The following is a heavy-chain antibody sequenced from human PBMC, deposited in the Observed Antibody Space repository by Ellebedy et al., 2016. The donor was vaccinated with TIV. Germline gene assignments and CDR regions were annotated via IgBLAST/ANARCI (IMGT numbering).Heavy chain of an antibody. V-gene: IGHV3-30*18. D-gene: IGHD1-1*01. J-gene: IGHJ4*02. CDR1: KFTFSSYG. Sequence: GESLKISCAASKFTFSSYGMHWVRQAPGKGLEWVAVISYDGSNKYYADSVKGRFTISRDNSKNTLYLQMNSLRAEDTAVYYCAKGANWNDDLSFDYWGQGTLVTVSS. CDR3: AKGANWNDDLSFDY. CDR2: ISYDGSNK.